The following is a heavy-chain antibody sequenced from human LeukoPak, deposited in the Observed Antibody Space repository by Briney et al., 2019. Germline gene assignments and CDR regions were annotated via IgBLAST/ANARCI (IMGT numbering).Heavy chain of an antibody. V-gene: IGHV1-2*02. CDR2: INPNSGGT. J-gene: IGHJ5*02. CDR3: ARDRVYCSGGSCYSGNWFDP. D-gene: IGHD2-15*01. CDR1: GYTFTGYY. Sequence: ASVKVSCKASGYTFTGYYMHWVRQAPGQGLEWMGWINPNSGGTNYAQKFQGRVTMTGDTSISTAYMELSRLRSDDTAVYYCARDRVYCSGGSCYSGNWFDPWGQGTLVTVSS.